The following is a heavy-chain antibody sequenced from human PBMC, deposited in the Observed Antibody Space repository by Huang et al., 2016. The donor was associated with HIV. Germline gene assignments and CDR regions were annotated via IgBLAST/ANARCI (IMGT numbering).Heavy chain of an antibody. V-gene: IGHV3-7*01. J-gene: IGHJ6*02. D-gene: IGHD1-7*01. CDR2: IKQDESEK. Sequence: VESGGRLVQPGGSIRLSCVGSTFTFGAYLMSWVRQSPGKVLEWVANIKQDESEKYYVESVKGRFNISRDNAKKVLFLEMNNVRVEDTATYYCATKTAAMDIWGQGTTVTVS. CDR3: ATKTAAMDI. CDR1: TFTFGAYL.